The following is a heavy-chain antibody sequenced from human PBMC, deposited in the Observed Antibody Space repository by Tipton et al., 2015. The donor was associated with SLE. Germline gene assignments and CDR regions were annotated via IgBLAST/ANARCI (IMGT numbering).Heavy chain of an antibody. D-gene: IGHD3-16*01. CDR1: GGPISSSGYY. CDR2: IYHSGST. CDR3: ARDSLNWGSYYHGMDV. V-gene: IGHV4-39*07. J-gene: IGHJ6*02. Sequence: LRLSCTVSGGPISSSGYYWGWIRQPPGKGLEWIGSIYHSGSTRYNPSLKSRVTISVDTSKSQIFLKMSSVTAADTAVYYCARDSLNWGSYYHGMDVWGQGTTVTVSS.